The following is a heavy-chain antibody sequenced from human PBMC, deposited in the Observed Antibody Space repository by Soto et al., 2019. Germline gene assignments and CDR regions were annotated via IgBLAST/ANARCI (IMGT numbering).Heavy chain of an antibody. J-gene: IGHJ5*01. V-gene: IGHV4-39*01. D-gene: IGHD2-21*01. CDR3: GRVVEGATRHTDLDS. CDR2: VYYSGGA. CDR1: GVSIHNSYSF. Sequence: PSETLSLTCTVSGVSIHNSYSFWGWIRQPPGKGLEFIGTVYYSGGAHYNSSLKSRVTISVDTANNQVSLRMRSLTAADTAVYYCGRVVEGATRHTDLDSWGQGTLVTVSS.